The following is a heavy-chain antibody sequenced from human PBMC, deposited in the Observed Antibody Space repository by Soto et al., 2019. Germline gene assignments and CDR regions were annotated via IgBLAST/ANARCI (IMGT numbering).Heavy chain of an antibody. CDR3: ARWWSGSRQGFDP. V-gene: IGHV4-31*03. D-gene: IGHD3-3*01. CDR1: GGSISSGDYY. CDR2: IYYSGST. J-gene: IGHJ5*02. Sequence: QVQLQESGPGLVKPSQTLSLTCTVSGGSISSGDYYWSWIRQHPGKGLEWIGYIYYSGSTYYNPPLQSRVTISVDTSKTQFSPKLSSVTAADTAVYYCARWWSGSRQGFDPWGQGTLVTVSS.